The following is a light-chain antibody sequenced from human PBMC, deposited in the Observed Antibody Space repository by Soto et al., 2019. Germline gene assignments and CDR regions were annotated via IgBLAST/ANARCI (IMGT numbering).Light chain of an antibody. Sequence: QSALTQPPSASGSPGQSVTISCTGTSSDVGGYNYVSWYQQHPGKAPKLMIYEVSKRPSGVPDRFSGSKSGNTASLTVSGLQAEDEADYYCSSYACSNNLVFGTGTKLTVL. CDR1: SSDVGGYNY. CDR3: SSYACSNNLV. CDR2: EVS. V-gene: IGLV2-8*01. J-gene: IGLJ1*01.